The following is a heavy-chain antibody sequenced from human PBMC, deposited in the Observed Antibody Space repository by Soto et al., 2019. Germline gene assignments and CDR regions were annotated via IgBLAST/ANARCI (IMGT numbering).Heavy chain of an antibody. J-gene: IGHJ4*02. CDR3: ARDYNREFDY. CDR2: IKEDGSEK. V-gene: IGHV3-7*05. CDR1: GITFSDYW. D-gene: IGHD3-10*01. Sequence: EVQLVEAGGGLVQPGRSLRLSCAASGITFSDYWMSCVRQAPGKGLEWVANIKEDGSEKYYVDSVKGRFTISRDNAKNSLYMQMNSLRAEDTAVYYCARDYNREFDYWGQGTPVTVPS.